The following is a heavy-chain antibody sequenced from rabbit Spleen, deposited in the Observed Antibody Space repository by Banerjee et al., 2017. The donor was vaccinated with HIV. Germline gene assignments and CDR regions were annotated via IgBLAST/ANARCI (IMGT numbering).Heavy chain of an antibody. CDR1: GVSLNDKDV. V-gene: IGHV1S45*01. Sequence: EQLEESGGGLVKPEGSLTLTCKASGVSLNDKDVMCWVRQAPGKGLEWIACAYGGSSGGTYSATWAKGRFTISKTSSTTVTLQMTSLTAADTATYFCARFYAGYGDFGYAAMWGQGTLVTVS. CDR3: ARFYAGYGDFGYAAM. D-gene: IGHD7-1*01. CDR2: AYGGSSGGT. J-gene: IGHJ6*01.